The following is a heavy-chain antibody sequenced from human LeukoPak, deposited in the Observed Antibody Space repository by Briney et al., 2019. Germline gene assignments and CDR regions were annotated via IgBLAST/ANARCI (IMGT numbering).Heavy chain of an antibody. Sequence: GGSLRLSCAASGFTFSSYGMHWVRQAPGKGLEWVAVIWYDGSNKYYADSVKGRFTISRDNSKNTLYLQMNSLRAEDTAVYYCARDLYYYDSSGYGMDVWGQGTTVTVSS. CDR3: ARDLYYYDSSGYGMDV. CDR1: GFTFSSYG. V-gene: IGHV3-33*01. D-gene: IGHD3-22*01. J-gene: IGHJ6*02. CDR2: IWYDGSNK.